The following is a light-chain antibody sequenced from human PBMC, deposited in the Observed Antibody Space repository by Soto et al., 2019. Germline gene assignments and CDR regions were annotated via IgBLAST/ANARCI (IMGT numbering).Light chain of an antibody. J-gene: IGLJ1*01. CDR1: SSNIGAGYD. Sequence: SVLTPPPSVSEATGQRVTIYCTGSSSNIGAGYDVHWYQQLPGTAPKLLIYGNSNRPSGVPDRFSGSKSGTSASLAITGLQSEDEADYYCQSYDSSLRCSGVFGTGTKGNV. CDR2: GNS. V-gene: IGLV1-40*01. CDR3: QSYDSSLRCSGV.